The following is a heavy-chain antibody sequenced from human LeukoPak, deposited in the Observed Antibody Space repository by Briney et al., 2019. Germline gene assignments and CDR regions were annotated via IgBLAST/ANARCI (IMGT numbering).Heavy chain of an antibody. CDR3: ARGHNLVIPTRINFDY. CDR2: ISISGSII. V-gene: IGHV3-48*03. CDR1: GFSFSGYE. Sequence: GGSLRLSCAASGFSFSGYEMNWVRQAPGKGLEWLSSISISGSIIYYADSVKGRFTISRDNAKNPVYLQMNSLRAEDTAVYYCARGHNLVIPTRINFDYWGQGTLVTVSS. J-gene: IGHJ4*02. D-gene: IGHD2-2*01.